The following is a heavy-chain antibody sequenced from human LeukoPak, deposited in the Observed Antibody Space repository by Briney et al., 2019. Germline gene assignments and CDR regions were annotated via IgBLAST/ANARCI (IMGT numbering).Heavy chain of an antibody. V-gene: IGHV3-66*02. Sequence: PGGSLRLSCAASGFIVSSNYMSWVRQAPGKGLEWVSVIYSGGSTYYADSVKGRFTISRDNSKNTLYLQMNSLRAEDTAVYYCARGGQWELPEAFDIWGQGTMVTVSS. CDR1: GFIVSSNY. D-gene: IGHD1-26*01. CDR3: ARGGQWELPEAFDI. J-gene: IGHJ3*02. CDR2: IYSGGST.